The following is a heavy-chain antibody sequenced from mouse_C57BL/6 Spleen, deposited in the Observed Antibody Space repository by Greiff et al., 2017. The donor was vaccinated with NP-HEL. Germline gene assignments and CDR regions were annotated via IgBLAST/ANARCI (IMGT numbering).Heavy chain of an antibody. Sequence: EVQLQQSGAELVRPGASVKLSCTASGFNIKDDYMHWVKQRPEQGLEWIGWIDPENGDTEYASKFQGKATITADTSSNAAYLQLSSLTSEDTAVYYCTNYGSPTGDVWGTGTTVTVSS. CDR1: GFNIKDDY. V-gene: IGHV14-4*01. J-gene: IGHJ1*03. CDR2: IDPENGDT. CDR3: TNYGSPTGDV. D-gene: IGHD1-1*01.